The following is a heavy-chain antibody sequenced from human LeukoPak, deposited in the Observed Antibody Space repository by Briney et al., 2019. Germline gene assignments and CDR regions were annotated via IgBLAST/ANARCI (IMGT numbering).Heavy chain of an antibody. CDR3: ARDRGIRYYDFWSGPTRYYFDY. CDR1: GFTFSTYA. J-gene: IGHJ4*02. Sequence: GSLRLSCAASGFTFSTYAMGWVRQAPGKGLEWVSSISSSSSYIYYADSVKGRFTISRDNAKNSLYLQMNSLRAEDTAVYYCARDRGIRYYDFWSGPTRYYFDYWGQGTLVTVSS. D-gene: IGHD3-3*01. V-gene: IGHV3-21*01. CDR2: ISSSSSYI.